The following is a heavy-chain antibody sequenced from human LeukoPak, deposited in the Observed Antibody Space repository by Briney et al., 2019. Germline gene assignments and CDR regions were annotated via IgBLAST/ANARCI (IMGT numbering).Heavy chain of an antibody. CDR1: GFTVSSSH. J-gene: IGHJ4*02. CDR2: LYSSDDT. V-gene: IGHV3-66*02. Sequence: GGSLRLSCAASGFTVSSSHMNWVRQAPGKGLEWVPVLYSSDDTDYAGSVNGRFTISRDNSKNTLYLQVNSLRPEDTAVYYCAGGERHLATFDYWGQGTLVTVSS. D-gene: IGHD3-16*01. CDR3: AGGERHLATFDY.